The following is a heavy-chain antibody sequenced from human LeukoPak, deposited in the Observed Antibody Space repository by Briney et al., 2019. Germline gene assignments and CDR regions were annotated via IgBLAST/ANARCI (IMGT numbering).Heavy chain of an antibody. CDR1: GFTFSTYA. CDR3: ARSPEFCSGGSCYSEGYFDS. D-gene: IGHD2-15*01. V-gene: IGHV3-64*01. Sequence: GGSLRLSCAASGFTFSTYAMHWVRQAPGKGLEYGSAISSKGGSTYYANSVKGRFTISRDNSKNTLYLQMGSLRTEDMAVYCCARSPEFCSGGSCYSEGYFDSWGQGTLVTVSS. CDR2: ISSKGGST. J-gene: IGHJ4*02.